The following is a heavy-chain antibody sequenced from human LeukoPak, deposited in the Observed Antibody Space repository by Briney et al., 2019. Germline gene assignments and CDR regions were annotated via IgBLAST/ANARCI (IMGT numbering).Heavy chain of an antibody. J-gene: IGHJ4*02. D-gene: IGHD3-16*01. V-gene: IGHV4-39*02. Sequence: KPSETLSLTCTVSGGSISSSSYYWGWIRQPPGKGLEWIGSIYYSGSTYYNPSLKSRVTISVDTSKNQFSLKLSSVTAADTAVYYCARDLRGWGYFDYWGQGTLVTVSS. CDR3: ARDLRGWGYFDY. CDR2: IYYSGST. CDR1: GGSISSSSYY.